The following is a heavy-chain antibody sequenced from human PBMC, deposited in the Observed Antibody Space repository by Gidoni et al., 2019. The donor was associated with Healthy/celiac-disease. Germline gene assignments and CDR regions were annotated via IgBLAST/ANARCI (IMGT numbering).Heavy chain of an antibody. J-gene: IGHJ4*02. V-gene: IGHV3-30*18. CDR3: AKDSLWQPDSFDY. D-gene: IGHD2-21*01. Sequence: QVQLVGSGGGVVQPGRALRLSYAASGFNFSSYGMHWVRQAPAKGLEWVAVISYDGSNKYYADSVKGRFTISRDNSKNTLYLQMNSLRAEDTAVYYCAKDSLWQPDSFDYWGQGTLVTVSS. CDR1: GFNFSSYG. CDR2: ISYDGSNK.